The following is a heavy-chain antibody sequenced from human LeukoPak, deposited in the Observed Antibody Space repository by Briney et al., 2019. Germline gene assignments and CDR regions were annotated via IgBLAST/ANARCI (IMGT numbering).Heavy chain of an antibody. CDR2: IGRSGSNT. CDR1: GFTVSSNY. D-gene: IGHD6-19*01. CDR3: AKRDTNGLYYFDY. J-gene: IGHJ4*02. Sequence: GGSLRLSCAASGFTVSSNYMSWVRQAPGKGLEWVSAIGRSGSNTFYADSVKGRVTIFRDNSKNTLYLQMNSLRAEDTAVYYCAKRDTNGLYYFDYWGQGTLVTVSS. V-gene: IGHV3-23*01.